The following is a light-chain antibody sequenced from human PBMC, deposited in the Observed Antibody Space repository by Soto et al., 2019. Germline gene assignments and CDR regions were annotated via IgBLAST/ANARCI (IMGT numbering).Light chain of an antibody. V-gene: IGKV3-20*01. CDR3: QQYASSPLLT. CDR1: QTIGRNY. J-gene: IGKJ4*01. Sequence: EIVLTQSPGTLSLSPGETATLSCRASQTIGRNYLAWYQQNPGQAPRLLIFGTSTRATGIPDRFSGSGSGTAFTLSISRLEPEDFAVYYCQQYASSPLLTFGGGTKVEIK. CDR2: GTS.